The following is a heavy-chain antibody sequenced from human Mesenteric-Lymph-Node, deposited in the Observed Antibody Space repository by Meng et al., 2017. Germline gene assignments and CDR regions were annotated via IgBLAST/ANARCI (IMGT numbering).Heavy chain of an antibody. CDR2: IWSDGSNR. D-gene: IGHD4-23*01. V-gene: IGHV3-33*01. J-gene: IGHJ4*02. Sequence: QVQLVESGGGVVQPGWSLRLPCAASGFTFRSYGMHWGRKAPGKGLEWVAVIWSDGSNRYYADSVKGRFAISRDISKNTLILQMNSLRAEDTAVYYCARGYYGGNSDFDYWGQGTLVTVSS. CDR1: GFTFRSYG. CDR3: ARGYYGGNSDFDY.